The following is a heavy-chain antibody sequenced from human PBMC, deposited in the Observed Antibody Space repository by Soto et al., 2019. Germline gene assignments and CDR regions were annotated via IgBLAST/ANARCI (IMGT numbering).Heavy chain of an antibody. J-gene: IGHJ4*02. Sequence: PSATLSLTCTLSGDSISSGTHYWNWIRQHPGQGLEWIGYISSSGNSYYSPSLKSRVFMSVDTSKNLFSLKLSSVTAADTAIYYGVGRRTSLYNSSQYWGQGT. V-gene: IGHV4-31*03. CDR3: VGRRTSLYNSSQY. CDR2: ISSSGNS. CDR1: GDSISSGTHY. D-gene: IGHD1-1*01.